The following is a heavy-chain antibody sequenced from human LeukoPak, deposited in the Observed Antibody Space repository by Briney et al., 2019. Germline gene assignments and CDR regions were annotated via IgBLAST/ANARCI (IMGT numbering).Heavy chain of an antibody. CDR1: GLTLSSYD. V-gene: IGHV3-21*01. CDR2: INYNGVYI. J-gene: IGHJ4*02. CDR3: ARIGPGRDGSNSFDQ. Sequence: PGGSLRLSCAASGLTLSSYDITWVRQAPGKGLEYVSSINYNGVYIFSADSVKGRFTISRDNAKNSLYLEMSSLRVEDTAFYYCARIGPGRDGSNSFDQWGQGTLVIVSS. D-gene: IGHD5-24*01.